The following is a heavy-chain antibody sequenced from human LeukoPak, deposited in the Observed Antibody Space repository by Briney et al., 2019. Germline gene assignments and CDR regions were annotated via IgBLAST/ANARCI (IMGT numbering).Heavy chain of an antibody. CDR3: AKDWGNYYYFDF. V-gene: IGHV3-9*01. D-gene: IGHD3-22*01. J-gene: IGHJ4*02. CDR1: GFRFDDYV. Sequence: GRSLRLSCAASGFRFDDYVMHWVRQVPGNGLEWVSGINGDSRYIGYADSVKGRFTVSRDNANNSLYLQLNNLRAEDTALYYCAKDWGNYYYFDFWGQGTLVTVSS. CDR2: INGDSRYI.